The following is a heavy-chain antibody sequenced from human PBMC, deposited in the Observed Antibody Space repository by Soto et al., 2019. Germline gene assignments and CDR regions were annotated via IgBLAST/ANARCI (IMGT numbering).Heavy chain of an antibody. CDR3: ARVRRSWDEYFDY. V-gene: IGHV4-4*02. Sequence: QVQMQDSGPGLVKPSETLPLTCAVSGDSIRGSQWWSWVRLPPGKGLEWIGEISHTGTTNYNPSLKSRVTMSVDKHKNQFSLNLTSVTAADTAVYYCARVRRSWDEYFDYWGQGTVVTVSP. CDR1: GDSIRGSQW. CDR2: ISHTGTT. D-gene: IGHD3-10*01. J-gene: IGHJ4*02.